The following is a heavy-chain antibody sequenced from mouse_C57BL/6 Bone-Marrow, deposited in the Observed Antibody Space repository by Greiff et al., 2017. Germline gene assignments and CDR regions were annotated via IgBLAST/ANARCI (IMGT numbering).Heavy chain of an antibody. CDR3: VRGRLRRGFAY. J-gene: IGHJ3*01. Sequence: DVQLQESGGGLVQPKGSLKLSCAASGFTFNTYAMHWVRQAPGKGLEWVARIRSKSSNYATYYADSVKDSFTISRDDSQSMLYLQMNDLKTEDTAMCCCVRGRLRRGFAYWGQGALVTVSA. CDR2: IRSKSSNYAT. V-gene: IGHV10-3*01. CDR1: GFTFNTYA.